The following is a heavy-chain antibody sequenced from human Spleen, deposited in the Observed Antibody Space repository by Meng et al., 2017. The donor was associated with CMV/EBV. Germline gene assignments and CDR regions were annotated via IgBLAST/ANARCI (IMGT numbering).Heavy chain of an antibody. Sequence: GESLKISCAASGFTFSNSWMTWVRQAPGQGLEWVANINQDGSEKYYVDSVKGRFTISRDNAKNSLYLQMNSLRAEDTAVYYCARDSGLRCLEWPLFPNDYYYGMDVWGQGTTVTVSS. CDR2: INQDGSEK. V-gene: IGHV3-7*01. CDR3: ARDSGLRCLEWPLFPNDYYYGMDV. CDR1: GFTFSNSW. D-gene: IGHD3-3*01. J-gene: IGHJ6*02.